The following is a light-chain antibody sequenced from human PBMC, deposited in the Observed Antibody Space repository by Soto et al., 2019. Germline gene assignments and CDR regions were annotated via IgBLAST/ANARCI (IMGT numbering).Light chain of an antibody. CDR2: DVT. Sequence: QPVLTQPASVSGSPGQSITISCTGTRSDVGGYNYVYWHQQHPGKAPKLMIYDVTNRPSGVSDRFSGSKSGNTASLTISGLQAEDEADYYCSSYTSSSTYVFGAWTKVTVL. CDR3: SSYTSSSTYV. J-gene: IGLJ1*01. V-gene: IGLV2-14*01. CDR1: RSDVGGYNY.